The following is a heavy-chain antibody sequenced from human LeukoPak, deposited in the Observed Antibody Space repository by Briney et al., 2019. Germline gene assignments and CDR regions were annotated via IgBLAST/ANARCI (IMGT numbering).Heavy chain of an antibody. V-gene: IGHV4-61*02. CDR2: IYTSGST. CDR1: GGSISSGSYY. Sequence: PSQTLSLTCTVSGGSISSGSYYWSWIRQPAGKGLEWIGRIYTSGSTNYNPSLKSRVTISVDTSKNQFSLKLSSVTAADTAVYYCARVKRIESRIEYRSGIEYWGQGTLVTVSS. CDR3: ARVKRIESRIEYRSGIEY. J-gene: IGHJ4*02. D-gene: IGHD3-10*01.